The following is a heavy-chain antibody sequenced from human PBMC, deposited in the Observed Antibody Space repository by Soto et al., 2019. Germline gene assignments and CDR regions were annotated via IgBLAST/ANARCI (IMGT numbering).Heavy chain of an antibody. CDR2: ISYTGRT. J-gene: IGHJ6*02. CDR3: AREWGLLPYYVMNV. CDR1: GDSVTSGSYY. Sequence: LSLTCIVSGDSVTSGSYYWTWLRQPPGKGLEWIGYISYTGRTKYNPSLQSRVTISVDTSKNDFSLNLSSVTAADTAVYFCAREWGLLPYYVMNVWGQGTAVTVSS. D-gene: IGHD7-27*01. V-gene: IGHV4-61*03.